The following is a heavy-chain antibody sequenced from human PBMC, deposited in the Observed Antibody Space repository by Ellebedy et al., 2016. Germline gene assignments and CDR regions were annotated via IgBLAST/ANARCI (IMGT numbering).Heavy chain of an antibody. J-gene: IGHJ5*02. V-gene: IGHV3-74*01. CDR3: ARGVGSGWFDP. CDR1: GFTFSNYW. CDR2: LRFDGSIT. Sequence: GESLKISCAASGFTFSNYWMHWVRQAPGKGLVWVSRLRFDGSITNYADSVKGRFTISRDNSKNTLYLQMNSLRAEDTAVYYCARGVGSGWFDPWGQGTLVTVSS. D-gene: IGHD2-15*01.